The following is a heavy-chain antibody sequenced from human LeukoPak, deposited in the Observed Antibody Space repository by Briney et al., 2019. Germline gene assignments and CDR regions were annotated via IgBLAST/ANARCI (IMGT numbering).Heavy chain of an antibody. J-gene: IGHJ6*02. CDR2: INAGNGHT. D-gene: IGHD5-18*01. Sequence: GASVKVSCKASGYIFTNYAMHWVRRAPGQRLEWMGWINAGNGHTKYSQKFQGRVTITRDTSANTAYMELSSLRSEDTAVYYCARGVGYNYGLYYQYGMDVWGQGTTVTVSS. CDR3: ARGVGYNYGLYYQYGMDV. V-gene: IGHV1-3*01. CDR1: GYIFTNYA.